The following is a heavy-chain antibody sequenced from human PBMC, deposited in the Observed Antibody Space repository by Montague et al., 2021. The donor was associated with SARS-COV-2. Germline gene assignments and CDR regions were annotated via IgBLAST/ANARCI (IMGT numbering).Heavy chain of an antibody. J-gene: IGHJ4*02. Sequence: SETLSLTCSVSGGSINNYFWGWIRQSPGKGLEWVGYMHSTGSTAXNPSLKSRVIISVDTSKTQISLELSSVSAADTALYYCARAVVGAKTATIESWGQGTLVTVSS. CDR2: MHSTGST. V-gene: IGHV4-59*01. CDR3: ARAVVGAKTATIES. CDR1: GGSINNYF. D-gene: IGHD2-15*01.